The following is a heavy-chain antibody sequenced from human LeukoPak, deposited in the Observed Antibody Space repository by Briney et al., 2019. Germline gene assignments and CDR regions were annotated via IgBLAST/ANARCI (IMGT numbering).Heavy chain of an antibody. CDR1: GFSLNTSGLG. V-gene: IGHV2-5*01. Sequence: SGPTLVNPTQTLTLTCTFSGFSLNTSGLGVGWIRQPPGKDLEWLALIYWNDDKRYSPSLKSRPTITRDTSKNQVVLTMTNMDPVDTATYYCTHFVRVTTHFDCWGQGTLVTVSS. J-gene: IGHJ4*02. CDR2: IYWNDDK. CDR3: THFVRVTTHFDC. D-gene: IGHD2-21*02.